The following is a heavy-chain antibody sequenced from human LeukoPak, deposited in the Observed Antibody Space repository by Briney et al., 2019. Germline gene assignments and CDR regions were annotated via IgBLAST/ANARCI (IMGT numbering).Heavy chain of an antibody. CDR3: ARAVRLSGDAFDI. CDR2: IRTKTYGETT. Sequence: GGSLRLSCIASGFTFGDFPMSWFRQAPGKGLEWVTYIRTKTYGETTEYAASVTGRFTISRDDSNSIAYLQLNSLKTEDTAVYYCARAVRLSGDAFDIWGQGTMVTVSS. CDR1: GFTFGDFP. D-gene: IGHD3-10*01. J-gene: IGHJ3*02. V-gene: IGHV3-49*03.